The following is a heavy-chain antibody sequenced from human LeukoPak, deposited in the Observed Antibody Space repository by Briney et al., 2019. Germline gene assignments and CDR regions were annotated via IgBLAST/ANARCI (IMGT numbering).Heavy chain of an antibody. CDR1: GFSFNSYN. CDR2: ISTSSRYI. J-gene: IGHJ4*02. CDR3: ARNLGHCSRTSLYSDCHY. D-gene: IGHD2-2*01. Sequence: GGSLRLSCAASGFSFNSYNMNWVRQAPGKGLEWVSFISTSSRYIYYADSVKGRFTISRDNAKNSLYLQMNSLRAEDTAVYYCARNLGHCSRTSLYSDCHYWRRGTVVSVSS. V-gene: IGHV3-21*01.